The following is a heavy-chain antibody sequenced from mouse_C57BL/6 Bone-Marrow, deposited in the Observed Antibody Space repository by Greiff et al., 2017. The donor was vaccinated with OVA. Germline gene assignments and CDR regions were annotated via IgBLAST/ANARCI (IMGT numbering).Heavy chain of an antibody. V-gene: IGHV5-9*01. D-gene: IGHD2-3*01. CDR1: GFTFSSYT. CDR3: ARDGYYPYYFDY. Sequence: EVQRVESGGGLVKPGGSLKLSYAASGFTFSSYTMSWVRQTPEKRLEWVATISGGGGNTYYPDSVKGRFTISRDNAKNTLYLQMSSLRSEDTALYYCARDGYYPYYFDYWGQGTTLTVSS. J-gene: IGHJ2*01. CDR2: ISGGGGNT.